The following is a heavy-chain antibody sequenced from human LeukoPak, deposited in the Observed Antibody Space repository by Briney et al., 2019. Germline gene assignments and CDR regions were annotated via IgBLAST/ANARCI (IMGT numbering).Heavy chain of an antibody. J-gene: IGHJ5*02. CDR1: GLTYSSYG. Sequence: GGSLRLSCASSGLTYSSYGMHSVRQAPGKGLEWVAVIWYDGSNKYYADSVKGRFTISRDNSKNTLYLQMNSLRAEDTAVYYCARDRRPTGSLSIAALVPWGQGTLVTVSS. V-gene: IGHV3-33*01. CDR2: IWYDGSNK. CDR3: ARDRRPTGSLSIAALVP. D-gene: IGHD6-6*01.